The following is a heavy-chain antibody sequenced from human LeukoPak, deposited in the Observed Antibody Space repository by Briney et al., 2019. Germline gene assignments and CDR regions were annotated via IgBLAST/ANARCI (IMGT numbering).Heavy chain of an antibody. CDR2: ISFDGSNK. CDR1: GFTFTNYA. Sequence: GGSLRLSCAASGFTFTNYAIHWVRQAPGRGLEWVAVISFDGSNKYYGDSVKGRFTISRDNSKNTLYLQMNSLRAEDTAVYYCASSLSYYGMDVWGQGTTVTVSS. J-gene: IGHJ6*02. CDR3: ASSLSYYGMDV. V-gene: IGHV3-30*04.